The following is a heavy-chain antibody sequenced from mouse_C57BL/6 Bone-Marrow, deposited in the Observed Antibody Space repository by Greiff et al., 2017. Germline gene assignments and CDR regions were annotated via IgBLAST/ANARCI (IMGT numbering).Heavy chain of an antibody. J-gene: IGHJ1*03. D-gene: IGHD1-1*01. V-gene: IGHV8-8*01. CDR3: ARIRYYGSYWYFDV. CDR1: GFSLSTFGMG. CDR2: IWWDDDK. Sequence: QVTLKVSGPGILQPSQTLSLTCSFSGFSLSTFGMGVGWIRQPSGKGLEWLAHIWWDDDKYYKPALKSRLTISKDTSKHQVFLKIANVDTADTATYYCARIRYYGSYWYFDVWGTGTTVTVSS.